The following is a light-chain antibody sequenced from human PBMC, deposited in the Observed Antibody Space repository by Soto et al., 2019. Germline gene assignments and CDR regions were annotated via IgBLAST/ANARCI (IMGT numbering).Light chain of an antibody. J-gene: IGLJ3*02. CDR1: SSDVGNYNL. CDR3: AAWDDSLNGWV. V-gene: IGLV2-23*01. CDR2: EDT. Sequence: QSALTQPASVSGSAGQSITISCTGTSSDVGNYNLVSWYLHHPGKAPKLLIYEDTKRPSGVSNRFSGSRSGNTASLTVSGLQAEDETDYYCAAWDDSLNGWVFGGGTKLTVL.